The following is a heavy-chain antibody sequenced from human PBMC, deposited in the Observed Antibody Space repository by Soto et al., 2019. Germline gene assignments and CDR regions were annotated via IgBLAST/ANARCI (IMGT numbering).Heavy chain of an antibody. CDR1: GGSISSHY. D-gene: IGHD6-6*01. V-gene: IGHV4-59*11. CDR3: ARSLQLAAYYYYYYGMDV. Sequence: SETLSLTCTVSGGSISSHYWSWIRQPPGQGLEWIGYIYYSGSTNYNPSLKSRVTISVDTSKNQFSLKLSSVTAADTAVYYCARSLQLAAYYYYYYGMDVWGQGTTVTVSS. J-gene: IGHJ6*02. CDR2: IYYSGST.